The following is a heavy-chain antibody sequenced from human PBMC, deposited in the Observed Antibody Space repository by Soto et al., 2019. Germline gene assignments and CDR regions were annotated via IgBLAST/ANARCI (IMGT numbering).Heavy chain of an antibody. D-gene: IGHD2-15*01. CDR1: GGSFSYYY. Sequence: SETLSLTCAVYGGSFSYYYWSWIRQPPGKGLEWIGQINHSGSTNYNPSLKSRVTISIDTSKNQFSLKLNSVTAADTAVYYCAXGKTYCTGGSCYEQFDYWGQGTLVTVSS. CDR3: AXGKTYCTGGSCYEQFDY. J-gene: IGHJ4*02. V-gene: IGHV4-34*01. CDR2: INHSGST.